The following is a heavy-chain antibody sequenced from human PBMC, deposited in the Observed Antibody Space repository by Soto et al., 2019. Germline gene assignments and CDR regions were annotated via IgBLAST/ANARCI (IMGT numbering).Heavy chain of an antibody. Sequence: GASVKVSCKASGYTFTSYGISWVRQAPGQGLEWMGWISAYNGNTDYAQKLQGRVTMTTDTSTSTAYMELRSLRSDDTAVYYCARELGYCSSTSCFYYFDYWGQGTLVTV. CDR2: ISAYNGNT. J-gene: IGHJ4*02. V-gene: IGHV1-18*01. D-gene: IGHD2-2*01. CDR1: GYTFTSYG. CDR3: ARELGYCSSTSCFYYFDY.